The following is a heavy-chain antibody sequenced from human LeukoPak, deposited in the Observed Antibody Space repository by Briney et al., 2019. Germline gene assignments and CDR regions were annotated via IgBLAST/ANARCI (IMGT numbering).Heavy chain of an antibody. Sequence: SETLSLTCAVYGGSFSGYYWSWIRQPPGKGLEWIGEINHSGSTNYNPSLKSRVTISVDTSKNQFSLNLTSVTAADTAVYYCARIAGGLYFYYYYMDVWGKGTTVTVSS. J-gene: IGHJ6*03. CDR1: GGSFSGYY. CDR2: INHSGST. D-gene: IGHD3-16*01. V-gene: IGHV4-34*01. CDR3: ARIAGGLYFYYYYMDV.